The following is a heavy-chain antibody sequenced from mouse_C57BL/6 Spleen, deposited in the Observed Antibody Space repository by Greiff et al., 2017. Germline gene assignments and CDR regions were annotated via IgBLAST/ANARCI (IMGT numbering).Heavy chain of an antibody. J-gene: IGHJ2*01. CDR3: ARDYYGSSFVYFDY. CDR2: IFPGSGST. D-gene: IGHD1-1*01. CDR1: GYTFTGYW. V-gene: IGHV1-9*01. Sequence: QVQLQQSGAELMKPGASVKLSCKATGYTFTGYWIAWVKQRPGHGLEWIGEIFPGSGSTNYNAKFKGKATFTADASSNTAYLQLSSLTTEDSAIXYCARDYYGSSFVYFDYRGPGATLTASS.